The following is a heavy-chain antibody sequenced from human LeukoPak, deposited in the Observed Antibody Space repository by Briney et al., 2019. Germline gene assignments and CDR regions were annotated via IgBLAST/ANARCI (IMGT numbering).Heavy chain of an antibody. CDR2: IIPMFGTT. J-gene: IGHJ4*02. CDR1: GGTLSNYA. Sequence: SVRVSCKASGGTLSNYALSWVRQAPGQGLEWMGGIIPMFGTTKYAQEFQGRVTITTDESTRTAYMELSGLRSEDTAVFYCATTSMYGDYVAFAFAHWGQGTLVTVSS. CDR3: ATTSMYGDYVAFAFAH. D-gene: IGHD4-17*01. V-gene: IGHV1-69*05.